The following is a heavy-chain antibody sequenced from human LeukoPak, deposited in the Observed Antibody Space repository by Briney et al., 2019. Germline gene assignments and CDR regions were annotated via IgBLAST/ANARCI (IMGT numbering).Heavy chain of an antibody. CDR1: GFTFRRYG. CDR2: ISGSGGNT. V-gene: IGHV3-23*01. CDR3: ARGESEGYCSSTSCLYYYYYYYMDV. D-gene: IGHD2-2*01. Sequence: PGGSLRLSCAASGFTFRRYGMSWVRQAPGKGLEWVSAISGSGGNTFYGDSVKGRFTISRDNSRNTLYLQMNSLRAEDTAVYYCARGESEGYCSSTSCLYYYYYYYMDVWGKGTTVTISS. J-gene: IGHJ6*03.